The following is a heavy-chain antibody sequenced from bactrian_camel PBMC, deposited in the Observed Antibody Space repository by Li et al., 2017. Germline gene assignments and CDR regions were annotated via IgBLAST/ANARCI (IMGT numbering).Heavy chain of an antibody. V-gene: IGHV3S54*01. D-gene: IGHD6*01. CDR1: VRTKC. CDR2: IYTGVGNT. Sequence: VQLVESGGGSARVGGSLKLACTASVRTKCMGRFRQAPGKQREGVAVIYTGVGNTYYTDSVKGRFTISRDSAKNTVYLQVNNLQPEDTATYYRAEGRGS.